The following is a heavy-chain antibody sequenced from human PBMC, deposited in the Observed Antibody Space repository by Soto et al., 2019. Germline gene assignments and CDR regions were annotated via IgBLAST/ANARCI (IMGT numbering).Heavy chain of an antibody. V-gene: IGHV3-11*01. CDR2: ISGNGRII. Sequence: QVLLVESGGGLVKPGGSLRLSCATSGFIFSDYYMHWIRQAPGKGLEWISYISGNGRIIQYADSAKGRFTISRDNAQNSLYLQMNRLRAEDTPLYFCARDFAAESRTDFDYWGQGTLVTVS. J-gene: IGHJ4*02. CDR3: ARDFAAESRTDFDY. CDR1: GFIFSDYY.